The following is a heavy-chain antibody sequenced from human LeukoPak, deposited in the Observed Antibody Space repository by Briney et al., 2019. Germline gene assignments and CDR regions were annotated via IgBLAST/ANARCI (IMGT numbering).Heavy chain of an antibody. CDR1: GFTFGDYA. CDR2: ISSSGSTI. Sequence: GGSLRLSCTASGFTFGDYAMNWVRQAPGKGLEWVSYISSSGSTIYYADSVKGRFTISRDNARNSLYLQMNSLRAEDTAVYYCAELGITMIGGVWGKGTTVTISS. CDR3: AELGITMIGGV. V-gene: IGHV3-48*03. D-gene: IGHD3-10*02. J-gene: IGHJ6*04.